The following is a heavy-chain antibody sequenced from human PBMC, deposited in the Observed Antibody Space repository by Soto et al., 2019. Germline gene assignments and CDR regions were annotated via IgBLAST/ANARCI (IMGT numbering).Heavy chain of an antibody. CDR2: IYHSGST. V-gene: IGHV4-30-2*01. CDR3: ARWNLDIVDYGDYRWRDAFDI. J-gene: IGHJ3*02. CDR1: GGSISSGGYS. Sequence: QLQLQESGSGLVKPSQTLSLTCAVSGGSISSGGYSWSWIRQPPGKGLEWIGYIYHSGSTYYNPSLMNPVTIPADRSKNQFSLRLSSVAADDTALYYCARWNLDIVDYGDYRWRDAFDIWGQGTMVTVSS. D-gene: IGHD4-17*01.